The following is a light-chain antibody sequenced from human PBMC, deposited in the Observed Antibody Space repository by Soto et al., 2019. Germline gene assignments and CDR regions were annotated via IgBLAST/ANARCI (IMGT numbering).Light chain of an antibody. CDR2: KAS. CDR3: QQYNSYWT. Sequence: DMQMTQSPSTVSASVVDIGSITFRASQSISSWLAWYQQKPGKAPKLLIYKASSLESGVPSRFSGSGSGTEFTLTISSLQPDDFATYYCQQYNSYWTFGQGTKVDIK. J-gene: IGKJ1*01. V-gene: IGKV1-5*03. CDR1: QSISSW.